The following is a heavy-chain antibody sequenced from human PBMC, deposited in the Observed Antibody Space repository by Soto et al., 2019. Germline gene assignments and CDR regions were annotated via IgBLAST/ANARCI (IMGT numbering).Heavy chain of an antibody. J-gene: IGHJ4*02. CDR1: GFTLNKAW. Sequence: GGSLRLSCAASGFTLNKAWMSWVRQGPGKGPEWVGRIKSKADGGTTDYAAPVKGRFTISGDDSKNMLYLQMNSLKTEDTAVYYCTTVTRRYSSGWYGHWGQGTLVTVSS. V-gene: IGHV3-15*01. CDR3: TTVTRRYSSGWYGH. CDR2: IKSKADGGTT. D-gene: IGHD6-19*01.